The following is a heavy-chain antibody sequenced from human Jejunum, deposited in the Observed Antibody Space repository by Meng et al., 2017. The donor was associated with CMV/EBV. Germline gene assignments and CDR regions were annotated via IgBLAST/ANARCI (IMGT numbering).Heavy chain of an antibody. CDR3: VRVDTMTTFLLDS. J-gene: IGHJ4*02. V-gene: IGHV4-39*07. Sequence: SGGSIPSSVYYWGWTRQPPGKGLEWIGNIYYSGSTYYNPSLKSRVVISVDTSRNQFSLKLSSVTAADAAVYYCVRVDTMTTFLLDSWGPGTLVTVSS. CDR2: IYYSGST. CDR1: GGSIPSSVYY. D-gene: IGHD4-11*01.